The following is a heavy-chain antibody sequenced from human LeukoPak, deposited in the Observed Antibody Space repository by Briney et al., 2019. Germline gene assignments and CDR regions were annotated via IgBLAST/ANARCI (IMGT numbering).Heavy chain of an antibody. CDR1: GFNLDDYD. Sequence: GGSLRLSCAASGFNLDDYDMSWVRQAPGKGLEWVSYISSSGSTIYYADSVKGRFTISRDNAKNSLYLQMNSLRAEDTAVYYCAELGITMIGGVWGKGTTVTISS. J-gene: IGHJ6*04. V-gene: IGHV3-48*03. CDR2: ISSSGSTI. D-gene: IGHD3-10*02. CDR3: AELGITMIGGV.